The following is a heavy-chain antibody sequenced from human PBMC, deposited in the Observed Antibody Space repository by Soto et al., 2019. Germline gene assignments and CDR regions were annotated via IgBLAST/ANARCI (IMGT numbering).Heavy chain of an antibody. CDR1: GYSFTSHW. CDR3: AIWEGYYYDSSGLSPPEGCAN. CDR2: IYPGDSDT. J-gene: IGHJ4*02. V-gene: IGHV5-51*01. Sequence: EVQLVQSGAEVEKPGESLKISCKGSGYSFTSHWIGWVRQMPGKGLEWMGIIYPGDSDTRYSPSFQGQVTISADKSISTAYLQWSSLKASDTAMYYCAIWEGYYYDSSGLSPPEGCANWGQGTLVTVSS. D-gene: IGHD3-22*01.